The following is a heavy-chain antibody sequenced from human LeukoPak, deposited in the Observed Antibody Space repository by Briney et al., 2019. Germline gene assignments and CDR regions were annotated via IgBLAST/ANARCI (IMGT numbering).Heavy chain of an antibody. V-gene: IGHV3-23*01. CDR3: ARQRGYYHSSGYYYSHYYGMDV. J-gene: IGHJ6*02. CDR1: GFSFSDCA. D-gene: IGHD3-22*01. Sequence: GGSLRLSCAASGFSFSDCAMSWVRQAPGKGLEWVSGLSGSGGNTHYADSVKGRFTISRDKSKNTLYLQMNSLRAEDTAVYYCARQRGYYHSSGYYYSHYYGMDVWGQGTTVTVSS. CDR2: LSGSGGNT.